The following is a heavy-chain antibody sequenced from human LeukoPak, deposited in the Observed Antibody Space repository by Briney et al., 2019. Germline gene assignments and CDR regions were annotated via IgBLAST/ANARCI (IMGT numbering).Heavy chain of an antibody. D-gene: IGHD2-21*02. V-gene: IGHV3-30*18. CDR2: ISYDGSNK. CDR1: GFTFSSYG. CDR3: AKDACVGDCNFHFDY. Sequence: SGGSLRLSCAASGFTFSSYGMHWVRQAPGKGLEWVAVISYDGSNKYYADSVKGRFTISRDNSKNTLYLQMHSLRAEDSAVYYCAKDACVGDCNFHFDYWGQGTLVPVSS. J-gene: IGHJ4*02.